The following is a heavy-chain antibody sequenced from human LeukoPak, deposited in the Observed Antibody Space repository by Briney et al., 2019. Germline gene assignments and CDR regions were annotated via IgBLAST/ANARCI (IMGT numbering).Heavy chain of an antibody. Sequence: PGGSLRLSCAASGFTFSSYAMSWVRQAPGKGLEWVSAISGSGGSTYYADSVKGRFTISRDNSKNTLYLQMNSLRAEDTAVYHCAKDHYYYDSSGYYYFDYWGQGTLVTVSS. CDR3: AKDHYYYDSSGYYYFDY. CDR1: GFTFSSYA. CDR2: ISGSGGST. V-gene: IGHV3-23*01. D-gene: IGHD3-22*01. J-gene: IGHJ4*02.